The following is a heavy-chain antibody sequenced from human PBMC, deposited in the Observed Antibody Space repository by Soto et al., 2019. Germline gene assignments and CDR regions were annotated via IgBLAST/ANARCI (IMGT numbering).Heavy chain of an antibody. CDR2: ISYDGSNK. CDR3: AKAGINMVRGVMDY. V-gene: IGHV3-30*18. D-gene: IGHD3-10*01. CDR1: GFTFSSYG. Sequence: QVQLVESGGGVVQPGRSLRLSCAASGFTFSSYGMHWVRQAPGKGLEWVAVISYDGSNKYYADSVKGRFTITRDNYKNTLYLQMNSLRAEDTAVYYCAKAGINMVRGVMDYWGQGTLVTVSS. J-gene: IGHJ4*02.